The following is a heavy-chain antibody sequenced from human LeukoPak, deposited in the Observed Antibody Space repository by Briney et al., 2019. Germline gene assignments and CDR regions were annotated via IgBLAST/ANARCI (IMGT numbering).Heavy chain of an antibody. Sequence: SGTLSLTCPVGGCTISSHHWSWLRQPPGQGLAWVGYIYYSGSSKYSPALQSRVTIPVDTFKNQFSLQLSSVTAADTAVYYCARVPPLYYDSSGYYRPDYFDYWGQGTLVTVSS. J-gene: IGHJ4*02. CDR2: IYYSGSS. V-gene: IGHV4-59*11. D-gene: IGHD3-22*01. CDR3: ARVPPLYYDSSGYYRPDYFDY. CDR1: GCTISSHH.